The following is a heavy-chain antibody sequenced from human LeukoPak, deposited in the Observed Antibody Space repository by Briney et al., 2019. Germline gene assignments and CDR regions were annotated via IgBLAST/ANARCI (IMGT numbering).Heavy chain of an antibody. CDR3: ARGSSSSWYYYMDV. CDR1: GGSFSDNY. Sequence: SETLSLTCAVYGGSFSDNYWSWIRQPPGKGLEWIGEINHGGSTKYNPSLKSRVTISVDTSKNQFSLKLSSVTAADTAVYYCARGSSSSWYYYMDVWGKGTTVTISS. CDR2: INHGGST. J-gene: IGHJ6*03. D-gene: IGHD6-13*01. V-gene: IGHV4-34*01.